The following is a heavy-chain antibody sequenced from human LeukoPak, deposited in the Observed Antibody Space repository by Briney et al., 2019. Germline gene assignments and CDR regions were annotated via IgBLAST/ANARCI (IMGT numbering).Heavy chain of an antibody. J-gene: IGHJ3*02. CDR2: ISSSSSYI. D-gene: IGHD1-1*01. Sequence: GGSLRLSCAASGFTFSSYSMNWVRQAPGKGLEWVSSISSSSSYIYYADSVKGRFTTSRDNAKNSLYLQMNSLRAEDTAVYYCARDGGGTGTDAFDIWGQGTMVTVSS. V-gene: IGHV3-21*01. CDR1: GFTFSSYS. CDR3: ARDGGGTGTDAFDI.